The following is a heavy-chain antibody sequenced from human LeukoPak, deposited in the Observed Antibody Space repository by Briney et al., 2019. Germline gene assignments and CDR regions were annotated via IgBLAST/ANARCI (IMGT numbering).Heavy chain of an antibody. CDR3: ARLERPSFWFDP. Sequence: GGSLRLSCAASGFTVSSNEMSWVRQAPGKGLEWVSSISGGSTYYADSRKGRFTISRDNSKNTLHLQMNSLRAEDTAVYYCARLERPSFWFDPWGQGTLVTVSS. V-gene: IGHV3-38-3*01. J-gene: IGHJ5*02. CDR1: GFTVSSNE. CDR2: ISGGST.